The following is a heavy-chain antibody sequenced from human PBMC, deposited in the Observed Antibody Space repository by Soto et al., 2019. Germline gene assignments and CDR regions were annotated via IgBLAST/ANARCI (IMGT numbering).Heavy chain of an antibody. J-gene: IGHJ4*02. CDR1: GFTFDDFA. V-gene: IGHV3-9*01. D-gene: IGHD4-17*01. CDR3: VRGSHSDYGDYGYYEF. CDR2: INWNSVNV. Sequence: GGSLRLSCTASGFTFDDFAMHWVRQVPGKGLEWVSGINWNSVNVAYADSVKGRFTISRDNGKKSLDLQMNSLKSEDTALYRCVRGSHSDYGDYGYYEFWGQGALVTVSS.